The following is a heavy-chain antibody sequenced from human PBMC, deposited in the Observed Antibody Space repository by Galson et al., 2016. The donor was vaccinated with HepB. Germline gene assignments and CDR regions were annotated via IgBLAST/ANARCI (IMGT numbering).Heavy chain of an antibody. J-gene: IGHJ4*02. Sequence: CAISGDSVSSTSAAWNWVRQSPSRGLGWLGRTYYRSKWYNDYAASVRSRITINPDTSRNQFSLQLNSVTPEDTAVYYCLSGWYFDTWGQGTQVTVSS. CDR2: TYYRSKWYN. D-gene: IGHD6-19*01. V-gene: IGHV6-1*01. CDR3: LSGWYFDT. CDR1: GDSVSSTSAA.